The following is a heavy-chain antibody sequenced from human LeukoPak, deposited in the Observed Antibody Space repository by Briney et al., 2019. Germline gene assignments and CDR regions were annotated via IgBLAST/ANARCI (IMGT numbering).Heavy chain of an antibody. D-gene: IGHD3-10*01. CDR1: GGSFSGYY. Sequence: SETLSLTCAVSGGSFSGYYWSWIRQPPGKGLEWIGEINHSGSTNYNPSLKSRVTISVDTSKNQFSLKLSSVTAADTAVYYCARGGFRFRRYYFDYWGQGTLVTVSS. CDR3: ARGGFRFRRYYFDY. J-gene: IGHJ4*02. V-gene: IGHV4-34*01. CDR2: INHSGST.